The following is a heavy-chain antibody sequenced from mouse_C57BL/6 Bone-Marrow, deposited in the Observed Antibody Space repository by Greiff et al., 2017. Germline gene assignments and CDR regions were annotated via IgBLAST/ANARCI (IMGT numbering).Heavy chain of an antibody. CDR2: IDPSDSYT. Sequence: QVQLQQPGAELVMPGASVKLSCKASGYTFTSYWMHWVKQRPGQGLEWIGEIDPSDSYTNYNQKFKGKSTLTVAKSSSTAYMQLSSLTSEDSAVYYCAREDDYEGFAYWGQGTLVTVSA. J-gene: IGHJ3*01. V-gene: IGHV1-69*01. CDR1: GYTFTSYW. D-gene: IGHD2-4*01. CDR3: AREDDYEGFAY.